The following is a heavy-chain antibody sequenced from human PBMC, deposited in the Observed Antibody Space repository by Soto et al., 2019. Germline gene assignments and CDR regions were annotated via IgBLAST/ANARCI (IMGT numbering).Heavy chain of an antibody. D-gene: IGHD3-22*01. CDR2: IKQDGGEE. CDR3: ARVYYDLLNPTKSRAFDF. Sequence: GGSLRLSCAAYGFTFRDYSMSWVRQSPGKGLEGVANIKQDGGEEDYVESVKGRLTISRDNAKNSLYLQMNSLRAEDTDVYYCARVYYDLLNPTKSRAFDFRCQGIMVTL. V-gene: IGHV3-7*01. CDR1: GFTFRDYS. J-gene: IGHJ3*01.